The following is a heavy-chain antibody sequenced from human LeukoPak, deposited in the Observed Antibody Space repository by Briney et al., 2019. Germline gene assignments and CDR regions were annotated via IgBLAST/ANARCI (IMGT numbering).Heavy chain of an antibody. J-gene: IGHJ5*02. CDR2: ISSSSYI. CDR3: ARDLTRTGGSTSCYS. Sequence: PGGSLGLSCAASGFTFSSCSMNWVRQAPGKGLEWVSSISSSSYIYYADSVKGRFTISRDNAKNSLYLQMNSLRAEDTAVYYCARDLTRTGGSTSCYSWGQGTLVTVSS. CDR1: GFTFSSCS. V-gene: IGHV3-21*01. D-gene: IGHD2-2*01.